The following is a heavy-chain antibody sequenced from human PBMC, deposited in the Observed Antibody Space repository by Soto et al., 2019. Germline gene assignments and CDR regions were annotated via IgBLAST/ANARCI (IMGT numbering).Heavy chain of an antibody. J-gene: IGHJ4*02. CDR3: ATNYGSGSTHFDY. CDR1: GDTFNFYT. CDR2: VIPMLRMS. D-gene: IGHD3-10*01. V-gene: IGHV1-69*02. Sequence: QVQLVQSGAEVRKPGSSVKVSCTASGDTFNFYTISWVRQAPGQGLEWMGRVIPMLRMSNYAQKFQGRVTISAAKSTSTAYMALSSLRSDDTAMYYCATNYGSGSTHFDYWGQGTLVTVSS.